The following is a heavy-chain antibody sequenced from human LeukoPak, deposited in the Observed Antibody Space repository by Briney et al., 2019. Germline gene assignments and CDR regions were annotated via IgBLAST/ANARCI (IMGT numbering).Heavy chain of an antibody. CDR3: ASLRVYSGSWYYYFDN. D-gene: IGHD5-12*01. Sequence: SETLSLTCAVYGGSFSGYYWSWIRQPPGKGLEWIGEINHSGATNYNPSLKSRVTISVDTSKNLFSLKLSSVTAADTAVYYCASLRVYSGSWYYYFDNWGQGTLVTVSS. J-gene: IGHJ4*02. CDR2: INHSGAT. V-gene: IGHV4-34*01. CDR1: GGSFSGYY.